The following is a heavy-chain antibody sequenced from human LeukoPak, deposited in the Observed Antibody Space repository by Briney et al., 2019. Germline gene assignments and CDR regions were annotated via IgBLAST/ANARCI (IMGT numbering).Heavy chain of an antibody. J-gene: IGHJ5*02. CDR1: GFTFRHYL. V-gene: IGHV3-64*01. CDR2: ISSGGGST. Sequence: AGSLRLTCAASGFTFRHYLMHWVRQAPGKGLEYVAGISSGGGSTNYGNSLKGRFTISSDNSKNPLYLQMGGLRAEDRALYYCGRDPSGGTTSSWFDVWGRGSLVTVCS. D-gene: IGHD1-1*01. CDR3: GRDPSGGTTSSWFDV.